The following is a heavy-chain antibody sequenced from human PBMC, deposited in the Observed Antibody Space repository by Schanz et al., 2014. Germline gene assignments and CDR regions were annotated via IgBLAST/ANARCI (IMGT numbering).Heavy chain of an antibody. Sequence: EVQLVESGGGLVQPGGSLRLSCAASGFTFSTYWMSWVRQAPGKGLEWVGRIKSESDGGATDYNAPVKGRFIISRDDSTSTLYLQMNGLKTEDTAVYYCATHLDSPGPLDIWGQGTVVTVSS. V-gene: IGHV3-15*01. CDR1: GFTFSTYW. J-gene: IGHJ3*02. CDR3: ATHLDSPGPLDI. D-gene: IGHD3-9*01. CDR2: IKSESDGGAT.